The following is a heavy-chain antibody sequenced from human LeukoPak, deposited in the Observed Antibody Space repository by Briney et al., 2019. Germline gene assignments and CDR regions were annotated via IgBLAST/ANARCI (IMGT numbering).Heavy chain of an antibody. CDR1: GGSFSGYY. CDR2: ISGSGGST. J-gene: IGHJ4*02. Sequence: PSETLSLTCAVYGGSFSGYYWSWVRQAPGKGLEWVSVISGSGGSTYYADSVKGRFTISRDNSKDTLYLQMNSLRAEDTAVYYCAKGCSDSCYSAGCYWGQGTLVTVSS. D-gene: IGHD2-15*01. CDR3: AKGCSDSCYSAGCY. V-gene: IGHV3-23*01.